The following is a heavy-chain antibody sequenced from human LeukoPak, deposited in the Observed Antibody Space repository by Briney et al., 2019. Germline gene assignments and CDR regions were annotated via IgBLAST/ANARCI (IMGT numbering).Heavy chain of an antibody. CDR3: ARRKSGWFDP. Sequence: SETLSLTCTVSGGSISSYYWSWIRQPPGKGLEWIGYIYYTGTTYYNPSLKSRVTISVDTSKNHFSLKLTSVTAADTAVYYCARRKSGWFDPWGQGSLVTVSS. CDR1: GGSISSYY. J-gene: IGHJ5*02. CDR2: IYYTGTT. V-gene: IGHV4-59*08.